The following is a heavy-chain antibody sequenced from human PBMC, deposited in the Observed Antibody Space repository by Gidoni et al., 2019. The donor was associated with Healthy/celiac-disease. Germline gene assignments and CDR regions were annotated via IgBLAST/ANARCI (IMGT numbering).Heavy chain of an antibody. CDR3: ARLGQQLGWGDY. CDR2: SIPIFGTA. V-gene: IGHV1-69*01. CDR1: GGTFSSYA. J-gene: IGHJ4*02. Sequence: QVQRVQSGAELKKSGCSVTGPCKASGGTFSSYAISWVRQATGLGPELVGGSIPIFGTANYAQKFQCRVTSTADESTRTAYMERSSLRSEDTAVYYCARLGQQLGWGDYWGQGTLVTVSS. D-gene: IGHD6-13*01.